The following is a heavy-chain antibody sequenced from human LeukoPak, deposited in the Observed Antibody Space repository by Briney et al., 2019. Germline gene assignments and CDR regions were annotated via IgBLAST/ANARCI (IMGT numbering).Heavy chain of an antibody. J-gene: IGHJ6*02. Sequence: AGGSLRLSCAASGFTVSSNYMSWVRQAPGKGLEWVSVIYSGGSTYHADSVKGRFTISRDNSKNTLYLQMNSLRAEDTSVYYRARGSGGYYDSGRRYYYGMDVWGQGTTVTVSS. CDR1: GFTVSSNY. D-gene: IGHD3-22*01. V-gene: IGHV3-66*01. CDR3: ARGSGGYYDSGRRYYYGMDV. CDR2: IYSGGST.